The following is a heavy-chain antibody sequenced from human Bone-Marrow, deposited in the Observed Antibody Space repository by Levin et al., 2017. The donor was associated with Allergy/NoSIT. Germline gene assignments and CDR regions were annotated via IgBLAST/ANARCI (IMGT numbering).Heavy chain of an antibody. CDR1: GFTFSSYG. J-gene: IGHJ4*02. V-gene: IGHV3-33*01. Sequence: TGGSLRLSCAASGFTFSSYGMHWVRQAPGKGLEWVAVIWYDGSNKYYADSVKGRFTISRDNSKNTLYLQMNSLRAEDTAVYYCARATRVYSSGWYLSYWGQGTLVTVSS. D-gene: IGHD6-19*01. CDR2: IWYDGSNK. CDR3: ARATRVYSSGWYLSY.